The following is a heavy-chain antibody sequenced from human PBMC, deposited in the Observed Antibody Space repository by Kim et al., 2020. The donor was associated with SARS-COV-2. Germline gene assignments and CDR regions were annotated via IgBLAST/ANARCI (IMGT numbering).Heavy chain of an antibody. Sequence: LKSRATITVDKSTNQFSLKLSSVTAADTAVYYCARNPRGYSYGYGPYFDYWGQGTLVTVSS. V-gene: IGHV4-4*02. CDR3: ARNPRGYSYGYGPYFDY. J-gene: IGHJ4*02. D-gene: IGHD5-18*01.